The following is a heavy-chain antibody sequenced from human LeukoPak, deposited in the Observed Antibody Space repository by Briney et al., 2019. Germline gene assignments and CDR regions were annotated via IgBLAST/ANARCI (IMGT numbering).Heavy chain of an antibody. CDR2: ISHDGSTI. D-gene: IGHD6-19*01. J-gene: IGHJ4*02. CDR1: GFTFDSYG. CDR3: AKEKQWLGAWADGYFDY. V-gene: IGHV3-30*18. Sequence: PGRSLRLSCAVSGFTFDSYGMHWVRQAPGKGLEWVAVISHDGSTIYYADSVEGRFTISRDNSKNTLYLQMNSLRAEDTAVYYCAKEKQWLGAWADGYFDYWGQGTLVTVSS.